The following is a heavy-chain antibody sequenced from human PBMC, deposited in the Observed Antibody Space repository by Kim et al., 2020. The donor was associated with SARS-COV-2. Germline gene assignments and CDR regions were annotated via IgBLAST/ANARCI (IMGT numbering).Heavy chain of an antibody. CDR2: IYPVDSDT. CDR3: ARGYDFWGGSHYFDF. CDR1: GYSFTTYW. V-gene: IGHV5-51*01. Sequence: GESLKISCKGYGYSFTTYWIAWVRQMPGNGLEWMGMIYPVDSDTRYSPSFQGQVTISADKSTSTAFLHWSSLQAADTAIYFCARGYDFWGGSHYFDFWGQ. J-gene: IGHJ4*02. D-gene: IGHD3-3*01.